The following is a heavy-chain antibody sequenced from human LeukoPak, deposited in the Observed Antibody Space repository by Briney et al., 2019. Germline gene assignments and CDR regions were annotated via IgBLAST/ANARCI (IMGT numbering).Heavy chain of an antibody. J-gene: IGHJ4*02. CDR3: ARDRDGGVGTMDY. CDR2: ININSGGI. Sequence: ASVKVSCKTSGYTFIDYRIHWVRQAPGQGLEWMGRININSGGINYAQKFQGRVTMTRATSISTAYMELSRLRFDDTAVYYCARDRDGGVGTMDYWGQGTLVPVSS. D-gene: IGHD3-3*01. CDR1: GYTFIDYR. V-gene: IGHV1-2*06.